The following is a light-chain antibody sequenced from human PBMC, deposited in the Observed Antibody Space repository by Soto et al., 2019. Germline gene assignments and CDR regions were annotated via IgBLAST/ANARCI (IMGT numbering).Light chain of an antibody. CDR3: QQSYSTPRT. V-gene: IGKV1-39*01. CDR1: QSISSY. CDR2: AAS. J-gene: IGKJ1*01. Sequence: DIQMTQSPSSLSASVGDRVTITCRASQSISSYVNWYQHKPGKAPKLLIYAASSLQSGVPSRFSGSGSGTDFTLTISSLQPEDFVTYYCQQSYSTPRTFGQGTKVEIK.